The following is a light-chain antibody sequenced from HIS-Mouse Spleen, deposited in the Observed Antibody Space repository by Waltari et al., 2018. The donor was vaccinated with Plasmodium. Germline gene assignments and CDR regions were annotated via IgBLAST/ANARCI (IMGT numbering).Light chain of an antibody. CDR1: KLGDKY. V-gene: IGLV3-1*01. CDR3: QAWDSSTVV. J-gene: IGLJ2*01. Sequence: SYELTQPPSVSVSPGQTASITCSGDKLGDKYACWYQQKPGQSPVLVISQDSKRPSGIPERFSGSNSWNTATLTISGTQAMDEADYYCQAWDSSTVVFGGGTKLTVL. CDR2: QDS.